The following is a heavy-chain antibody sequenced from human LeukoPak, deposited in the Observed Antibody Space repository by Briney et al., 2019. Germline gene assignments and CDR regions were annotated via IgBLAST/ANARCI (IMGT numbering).Heavy chain of an antibody. D-gene: IGHD6-13*01. Sequence: GGSLRLSCAASGFTFSSYGMHWVRQAPGKGLEWVAVISYDGSNKYYADSVKGRFTIFRDNSKNTLYLQMNSLRAEDTAVYYCARDSGWYCFDYWGQGTLVTVST. J-gene: IGHJ4*02. CDR1: GFTFSSYG. V-gene: IGHV3-30*03. CDR2: ISYDGSNK. CDR3: ARDSGWYCFDY.